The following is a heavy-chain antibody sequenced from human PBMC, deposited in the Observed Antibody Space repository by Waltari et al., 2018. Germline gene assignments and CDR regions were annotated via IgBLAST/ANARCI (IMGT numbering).Heavy chain of an antibody. J-gene: IGHJ4*02. D-gene: IGHD5-18*01. CDR3: ARARYSYGKGLDY. CDR2: IIHILGTA. CDR1: GGTFSSYA. Sequence: QVQLVQSGAEVKKPGSSVKVSCKASGGTFSSYAIRWVGQAPGQGLEWMGRIIHILGTANYEQKFQGRVTITADKSTSTAYMGLSSLRSEDTAVYYCARARYSYGKGLDYWGQGTLVTVSS. V-gene: IGHV1-69*04.